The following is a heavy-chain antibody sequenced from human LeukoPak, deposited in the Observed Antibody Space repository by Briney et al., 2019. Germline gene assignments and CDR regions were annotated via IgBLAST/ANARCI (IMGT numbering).Heavy chain of an antibody. V-gene: IGHV1-18*01. D-gene: IGHD3-10*01. CDR3: ARVPSYYYGSGSQY. Sequence: ASVKVSCKASGYTFTSYGISWVRQAPGQGLEWMGWISAYNGNTNYAQKLQGRVTMTTDTSTSTAYMELRSPRSDDTAVYYCARVPSYYYGSGSQYWGQGTLFTVSS. CDR2: ISAYNGNT. J-gene: IGHJ4*02. CDR1: GYTFTSYG.